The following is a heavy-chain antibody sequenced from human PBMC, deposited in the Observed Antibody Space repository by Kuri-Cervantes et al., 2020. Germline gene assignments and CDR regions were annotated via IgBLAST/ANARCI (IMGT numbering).Heavy chain of an antibody. V-gene: IGHV1-69*05. J-gene: IGHJ4*02. Sequence: SVKVSCKASKDTFSTYTINWVRQAPGQGLEWMGGIIPVFGRRNYAQKFQGRVTITTDESTSTAYMGLSSLRSEDMAVYYCARGGGYCSGGSCFGYWGQGTLVTVSS. CDR1: KDTFSTYT. CDR2: IIPVFGRR. CDR3: ARGGGYCSGGSCFGY. D-gene: IGHD2-15*01.